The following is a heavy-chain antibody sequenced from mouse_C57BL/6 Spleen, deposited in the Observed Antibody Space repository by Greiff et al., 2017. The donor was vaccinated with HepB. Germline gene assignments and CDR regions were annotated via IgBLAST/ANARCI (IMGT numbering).Heavy chain of an antibody. CDR2: INYDGSST. CDR1: GFTFSDYY. V-gene: IGHV5-16*01. Sequence: EVKLVESEGGLVQPGSSMKLSCTASGFTFSDYYMAWVRQVPEKGLEWVANINYDGSSTYYLDSLNSRFIISRDYSKNILYLQMSRLKSEDTATYYCARGEGTTVVGHWYFDVWGTGTTVTVSS. J-gene: IGHJ1*03. CDR3: ARGEGTTVVGHWYFDV. D-gene: IGHD1-1*01.